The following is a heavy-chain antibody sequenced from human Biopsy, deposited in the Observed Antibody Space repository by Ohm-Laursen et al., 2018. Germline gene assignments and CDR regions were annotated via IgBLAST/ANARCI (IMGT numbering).Heavy chain of an antibody. V-gene: IGHV1-2*02. J-gene: IGHJ6*02. Sequence: GASVKVSCKASGYTFAGYYLHWVRQAPGHGLEWMGWINPNSGSANYAQSFQGRLTVTRDTSITTAYMELTSLTSDDTAIYYCARVPAYPSIDGYYGLDLGGQGTTVSVSS. D-gene: IGHD2-15*01. CDR3: ARVPAYPSIDGYYGLDL. CDR2: INPNSGSA. CDR1: GYTFAGYY.